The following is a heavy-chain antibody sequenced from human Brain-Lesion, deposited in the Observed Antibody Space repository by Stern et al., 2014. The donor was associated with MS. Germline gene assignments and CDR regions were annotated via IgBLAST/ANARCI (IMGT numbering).Heavy chain of an antibody. CDR2: IYHSGGT. V-gene: IGHV4-30-2*01. Sequence: QVQLQESGSGLVKPLQTLSLTCTVSGGSISRGGYSWSWIRQPPGKGLEWIGYIYHSGGTYYNSSLKSGVTISVDMSRPQFSLRLNSLTAADTAVYYCARGGTGHGDYEDYWGQGILVTVSS. CDR3: ARGGTGHGDYEDY. J-gene: IGHJ4*02. CDR1: GGSISRGGYS. D-gene: IGHD4-17*01.